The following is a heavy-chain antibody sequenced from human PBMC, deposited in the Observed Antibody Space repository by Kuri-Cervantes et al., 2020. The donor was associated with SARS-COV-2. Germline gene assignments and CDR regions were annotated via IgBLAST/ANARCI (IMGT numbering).Heavy chain of an antibody. CDR2: IYHSGST. CDR1: GGSISSGGYS. J-gene: IGHJ2*01. V-gene: IGHV4-30-2*01. Sequence: SQTLSLTCAVSGGSISSGGYSWSWIRQPPGKGLEWIGYIYHSGSTYYNPSLKSRVTISVDRSKNQFSLKLSSVTAADTAVHYCARDPTVAVHWYFDLWGRGTLVTVSS. CDR3: ARDPTVAVHWYFDL. D-gene: IGHD6-19*01.